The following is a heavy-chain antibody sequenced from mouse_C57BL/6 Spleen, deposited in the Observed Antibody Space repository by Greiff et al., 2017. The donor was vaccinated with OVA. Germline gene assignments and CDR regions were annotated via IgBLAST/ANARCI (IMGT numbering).Heavy chain of an antibody. J-gene: IGHJ1*03. CDR3: ASYHRYFDV. CDR1: GYSITSGYY. CDR2: ISYDGSN. V-gene: IGHV3-6*01. Sequence: DVQLVESGPGLVKPSQSLSLTCSVTGYSITSGYYWNWIRQFPGNKLEWMGYISYDGSNNYNPSLKNRIAITRDTSKNQFFLKLNSVTTEDTATYYCASYHRYFDVWGTGTTVTVSS.